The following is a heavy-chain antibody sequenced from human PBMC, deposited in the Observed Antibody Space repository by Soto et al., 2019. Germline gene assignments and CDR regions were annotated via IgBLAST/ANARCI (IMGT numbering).Heavy chain of an antibody. CDR2: INHSGST. CDR3: ARGLGLRSSFDS. Sequence: QVQLQQWGAGLLKPSETLSLTCAVYGGSFSGYYWSWIRQPPGKGLEWIGEINHSGSTNYNPSLKSRVTMSGETSKNPFSLRLSSVTAADTAAYSCARGLGLRSSFDSWGQGTLLTVSS. J-gene: IGHJ4*02. CDR1: GGSFSGYY. D-gene: IGHD5-12*01. V-gene: IGHV4-34*01.